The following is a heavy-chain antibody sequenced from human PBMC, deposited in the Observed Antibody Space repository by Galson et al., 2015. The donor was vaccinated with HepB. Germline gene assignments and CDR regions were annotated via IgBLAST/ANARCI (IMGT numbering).Heavy chain of an antibody. J-gene: IGHJ6*02. Sequence: SLRLSCAASGFTFSSYGMHWVRQAPGRGLEWVAVISYDGSNKYYADSVKGRFTISRDNSKNTLYLQMNSLRAEDTAVYYCAKDLIVGVVRGVISYSGMDVWGQGTTVTASS. V-gene: IGHV3-30*18. CDR1: GFTFSSYG. CDR3: AKDLIVGVVRGVISYSGMDV. CDR2: ISYDGSNK. D-gene: IGHD3-10*01.